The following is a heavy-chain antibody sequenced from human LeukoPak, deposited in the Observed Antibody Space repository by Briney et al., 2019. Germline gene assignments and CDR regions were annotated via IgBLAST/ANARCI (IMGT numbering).Heavy chain of an antibody. D-gene: IGHD6-13*01. CDR3: AKEVRWYFGY. Sequence: GRFLRLSRAASGFTFSSYGMHWVRQAPGKGLEWVAVISYDGSNKYYADSVKGRFTISRDNSKNTLYLQMNSLRAEDTAVYYCAKEVRWYFGYWGQGTLVTDSS. CDR1: GFTFSSYG. V-gene: IGHV3-30*18. CDR2: ISYDGSNK. J-gene: IGHJ4*02.